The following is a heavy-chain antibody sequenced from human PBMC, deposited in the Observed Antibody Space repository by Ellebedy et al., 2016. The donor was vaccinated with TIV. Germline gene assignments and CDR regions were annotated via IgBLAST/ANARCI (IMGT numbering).Heavy chain of an antibody. J-gene: IGHJ4*02. Sequence: ASVKVSCKASGYTFRNYYLQWVRQCPGQGLEWVGIINPDDGTTSYAQKFQGRVTMTWDTSTSTVYMELRSLRSDDTAMFYCARVSPRVVAIPAFDFWGQGTLVTVSS. CDR2: INPDDGTT. V-gene: IGHV1-46*01. CDR3: ARVSPRVVAIPAFDF. CDR1: GYTFRNYY. D-gene: IGHD2-15*01.